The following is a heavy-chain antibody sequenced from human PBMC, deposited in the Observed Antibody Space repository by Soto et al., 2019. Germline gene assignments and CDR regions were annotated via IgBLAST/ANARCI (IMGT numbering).Heavy chain of an antibody. CDR1: GYTFTTYD. J-gene: IGHJ2*01. V-gene: IGHV1-18*01. Sequence: ASVKVSCKASGYTFTTYDISWVRQAPGQGLEWMGWISPYNGNTNYAQKFQDRVAMTTDTSTSTAYMEVRSLRSDDTAVYYCARILTTDWYFDLWGRGTLVTVSS. CDR3: ARILTTDWYFDL. D-gene: IGHD4-17*01. CDR2: ISPYNGNT.